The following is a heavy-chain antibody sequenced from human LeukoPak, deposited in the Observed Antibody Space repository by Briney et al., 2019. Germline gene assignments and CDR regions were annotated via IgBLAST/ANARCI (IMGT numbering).Heavy chain of an antibody. V-gene: IGHV3-21*01. D-gene: IGHD2-15*01. CDR1: GFTFSSYS. CDR3: ARDREDCSGGSCYFRYYYYYYMDV. CDR2: ISSSSSDI. J-gene: IGHJ6*03. Sequence: GGSLRLSCAASGFTFSSYSMNWVRQAPGKGLEWVSSISSSSSDIYYADSVKGRFTISRDNAKNSLYLQMNSLRAEDTAVYYCARDREDCSGGSCYFRYYYYYYMDVWGKGTTVTISS.